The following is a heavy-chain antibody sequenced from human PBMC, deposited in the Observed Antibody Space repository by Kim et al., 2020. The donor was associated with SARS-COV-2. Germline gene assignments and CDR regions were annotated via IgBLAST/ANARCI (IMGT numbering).Heavy chain of an antibody. CDR3: ARGGWRTERITMVRGVIRRYYMDV. V-gene: IGHV3-33*01. Sequence: GGSLRLSCAASGFTFSSYGMHWVRQAPGKGLEWVAVIWYDGSNKYYADSVKGRFTISRDNSKNTLYLQMNSLRAEDTAVYYCARGGWRTERITMVRGVIRRYYMDVWGKGTTVTVSS. D-gene: IGHD3-10*01. J-gene: IGHJ6*03. CDR1: GFTFSSYG. CDR2: IWYDGSNK.